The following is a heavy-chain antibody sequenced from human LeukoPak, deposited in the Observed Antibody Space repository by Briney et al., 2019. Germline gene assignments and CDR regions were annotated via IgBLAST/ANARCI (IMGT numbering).Heavy chain of an antibody. J-gene: IGHJ4*02. CDR1: GFNVSSNY. Sequence: GGSLRLSCAASGFNVSSNYMTWIRQAPGKGLEWVSLIYGADAAYYAESVRGRFIISRDNLKNTLFLQMNSLRVEDAALYYCVTSTGQQFIPYDYWGQGTHVTVSS. CDR2: IYGADAA. V-gene: IGHV3-66*02. CDR3: VTSTGQQFIPYDY. D-gene: IGHD6-13*01.